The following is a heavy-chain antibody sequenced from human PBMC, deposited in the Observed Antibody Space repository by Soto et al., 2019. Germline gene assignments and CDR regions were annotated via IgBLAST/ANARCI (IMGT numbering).Heavy chain of an antibody. CDR1: GYTFIAHF. CDR3: VRAQSRQLLLAWFDA. J-gene: IGHJ5*02. Sequence: QVQLVQSGAEVKKPGASVTVSCEASGYTFIAHFIHWVRQAPGQGLEWMGWIYPDTGGTNYEQKFRDRVTMTRDTSVSTAYMEVNGLKSDDTAVYYCVRAQSRQLLLAWFDAWGQGTLVTVSS. CDR2: IYPDTGGT. D-gene: IGHD2-2*01. V-gene: IGHV1-2*02.